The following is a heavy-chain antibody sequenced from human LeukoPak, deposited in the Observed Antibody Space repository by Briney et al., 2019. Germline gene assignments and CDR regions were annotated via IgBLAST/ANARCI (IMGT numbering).Heavy chain of an antibody. Sequence: GASVKVSCKASGYTFSSYAISWVRQAPGQGLEWMGGIIPIFGTANYAQKFQGRVTITADESTSTAYMELSSLRSEDTAVYYCARGNSEGVTNFDYWGQGTLVTVSS. V-gene: IGHV1-69*13. CDR1: GYTFSSYA. CDR2: IIPIFGTA. J-gene: IGHJ4*02. CDR3: ARGNSEGVTNFDY. D-gene: IGHD2/OR15-2a*01.